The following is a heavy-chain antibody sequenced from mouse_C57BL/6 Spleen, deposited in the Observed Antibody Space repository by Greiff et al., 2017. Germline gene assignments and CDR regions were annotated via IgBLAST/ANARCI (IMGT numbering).Heavy chain of an antibody. J-gene: IGHJ3*01. D-gene: IGHD2-1*01. Sequence: VKLMESDAELVKPGASVKISCKVSGYTFTDHTIHWMKQRPEQGLEWIGYIYPRDGSTKYNEKFKGKATLTADKSSSTAYMQLNSLTSEDSAVYFCARAGNGNYGFAYWGQGTLVTVSA. CDR1: GYTFTDHT. CDR3: ARAGNGNYGFAY. V-gene: IGHV1-78*01. CDR2: IYPRDGST.